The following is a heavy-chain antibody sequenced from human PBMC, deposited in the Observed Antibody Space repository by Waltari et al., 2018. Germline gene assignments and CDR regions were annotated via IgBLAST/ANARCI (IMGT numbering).Heavy chain of an antibody. V-gene: IGHV1-8*01. J-gene: IGHJ5*02. CDR2: MNPNSGNT. CDR3: ARITYDFWSGYYSNWFDP. CDR1: GYTFTSYD. D-gene: IGHD3-3*01. Sequence: QVQLVQSGAEVKKPGASVKVSCKASGYTFTSYDINWVLQATGQGLEWMGWMNPNSGNTGYAQKFQGRVTMTRNTSISTAYMELSSLRSEDTAVYYCARITYDFWSGYYSNWFDPWGQGTLVTVSS.